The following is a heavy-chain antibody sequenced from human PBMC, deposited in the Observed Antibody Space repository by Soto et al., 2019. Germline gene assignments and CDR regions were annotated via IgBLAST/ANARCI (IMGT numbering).Heavy chain of an antibody. CDR2: ISYDGSNK. V-gene: IGHV3-30*18. CDR3: AKPKYDFWSGYYRAYFDY. Sequence: ESGGGVVQPGRSLRLSCAASGFTFSSYGMHWVRQAPGKGLEWVAVISYDGSNKYYADSVKGRFTISRDNSKNTLYLQMNSLRAEDTAVYYCAKPKYDFWSGYYRAYFDYWGQGTLVTVSS. CDR1: GFTFSSYG. J-gene: IGHJ4*02. D-gene: IGHD3-3*01.